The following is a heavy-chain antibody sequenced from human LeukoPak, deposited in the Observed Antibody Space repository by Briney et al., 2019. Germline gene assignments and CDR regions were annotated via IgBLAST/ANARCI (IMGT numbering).Heavy chain of an antibody. CDR2: ISSSSSYI. V-gene: IGHV3-21*01. CDR3: ARVGKMTSGMDV. Sequence: GGSRRLSCAASGFTFSSYSMNWVRQAPGKGLEWVSSISSSSSYIYYADSVKGRFTISRDNAKNSLYLQMNSLRAEDTAVYYCARVGKMTSGMDVWGQGTTVTVSS. CDR1: GFTFSSYS. D-gene: IGHD1-1*01. J-gene: IGHJ6*02.